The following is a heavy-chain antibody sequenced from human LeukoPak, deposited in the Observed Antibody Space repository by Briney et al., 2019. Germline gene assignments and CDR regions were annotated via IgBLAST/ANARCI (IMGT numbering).Heavy chain of an antibody. Sequence: SETLSLTCTVSGGSISSYYWSWLRQPPGKGGEWVGYIYYSGSTNYNPSLKGRVTISVDTSKNQFSLKLSSVTAADTAVYYCARDDLTGYYKSWGQGTLVTVSS. CDR3: ARDDLTGYYKS. V-gene: IGHV4-59*01. CDR2: IYYSGST. D-gene: IGHD3-9*01. J-gene: IGHJ5*02. CDR1: GGSISSYY.